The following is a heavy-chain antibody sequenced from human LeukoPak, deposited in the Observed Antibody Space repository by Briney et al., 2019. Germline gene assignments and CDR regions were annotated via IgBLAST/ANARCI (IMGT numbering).Heavy chain of an antibody. D-gene: IGHD3-3*01. CDR1: GFTFSSYW. Sequence: GGSLRLSCAASGFTFSSYWMHWVRQAPGKGLVWVSRINSDGSSTNYADSVKGRFTIPRDNARNTIHLEMNRLKVEDTAIYYCVASRWSGALDFWGQGTLVTVSS. CDR3: VASRWSGALDF. CDR2: INSDGSST. V-gene: IGHV3-74*01. J-gene: IGHJ4*02.